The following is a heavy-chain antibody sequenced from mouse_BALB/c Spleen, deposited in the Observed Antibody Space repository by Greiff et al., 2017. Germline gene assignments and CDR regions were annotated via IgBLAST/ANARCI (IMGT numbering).Heavy chain of an antibody. CDR3: ARLLRGGFDY. CDR1: GYAFSSSW. D-gene: IGHD1-1*01. J-gene: IGHJ2*01. Sequence: QVQLQQSGPELVKPGASVKISCKASGYAFSSSWMNWVKQRPGQGLEWIGRIYPGDGDTNYNGKFKGKATLTADKSSSTAYMQLSSLTSVDSAVYFCARLLRGGFDYWGQGTTLTVSS. CDR2: IYPGDGDT. V-gene: IGHV1-82*01.